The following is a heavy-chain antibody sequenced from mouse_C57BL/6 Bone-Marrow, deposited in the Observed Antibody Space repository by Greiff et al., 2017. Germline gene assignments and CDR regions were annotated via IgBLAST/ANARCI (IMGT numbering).Heavy chain of an antibody. CDR3: AREPLSEDYDMDY. CDR2: IDPSDSYT. D-gene: IGHD6-1*01. CDR1: GYTFTSYW. J-gene: IGHJ4*01. Sequence: VQLQQPGAELVKPGASVKLSCKASGYTFTSYWMQWVKQRPGQGLEWIGEIDPSDSYTNYNQKFKGKATLTVDTSSSTAYMQLSSLTSEDSAVYYCAREPLSEDYDMDYWGQGTSVTVSS. V-gene: IGHV1-50*01.